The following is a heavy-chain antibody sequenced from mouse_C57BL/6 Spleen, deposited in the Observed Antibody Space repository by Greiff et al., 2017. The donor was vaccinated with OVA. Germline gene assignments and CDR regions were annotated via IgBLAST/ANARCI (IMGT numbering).Heavy chain of an antibody. D-gene: IGHD2-4*01. CDR1: GFTFSSYG. CDR2: ISSGGSYT. V-gene: IGHV5-6*02. J-gene: IGHJ2*01. Sequence: DVKLVESGGDLVKPGGSLKLSCAASGFTFSSYGMSWVRQTPDKRLEWVATISSGGSYTYYPDSVKGRFTISRYNAKKTLYLQMSSLKSEDTAMYYCARPYDYDEEGFDYWGQGTTLTVSS. CDR3: ARPYDYDEEGFDY.